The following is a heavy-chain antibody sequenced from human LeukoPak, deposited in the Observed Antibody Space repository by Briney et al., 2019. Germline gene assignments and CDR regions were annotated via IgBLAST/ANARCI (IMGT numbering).Heavy chain of an antibody. Sequence: SETLSLTCAVYGGSFSGYYWSWIRQPPGKGLEWIGEINHSGSTNYNPSLKSRVTISVDTSKNQFSLKLSSVTAADTAVYYCASGREAPKAMAIDYWGQGTLVTVSS. J-gene: IGHJ4*02. CDR2: INHSGST. D-gene: IGHD5-18*01. CDR3: ASGREAPKAMAIDY. V-gene: IGHV4-34*01. CDR1: GGSFSGYY.